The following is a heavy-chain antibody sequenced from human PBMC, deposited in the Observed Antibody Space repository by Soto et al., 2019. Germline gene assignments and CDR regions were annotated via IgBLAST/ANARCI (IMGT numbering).Heavy chain of an antibody. D-gene: IGHD6-19*01. V-gene: IGHV3-66*01. CDR3: ARECPYSSGWLRYFDY. Sequence: PGGAPRPSCAAPRFTPSSNHICWGPPGPGKGLELVSVIYSGGSTYYADSVKGRFTISRDNSKNTLYLQMNSLRAEDTAVYYCARECPYSSGWLRYFDYWGQGTLVTVSS. CDR2: IYSGGST. CDR1: RFTPSSNH. J-gene: IGHJ4*02.